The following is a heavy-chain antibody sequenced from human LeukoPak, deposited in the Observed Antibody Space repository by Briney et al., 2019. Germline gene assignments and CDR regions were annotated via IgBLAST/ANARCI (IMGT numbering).Heavy chain of an antibody. Sequence: GASVKVSCKASGYTFTSYAVNWVRQAPGQGLEWMGCINPNSGGTIYAQRIQGRVTMTRDTSISTAYMELTRLTSDDTAVYYCARDDPNFPFDYWGQGTLVTVSS. CDR1: GYTFTSYA. J-gene: IGHJ4*02. V-gene: IGHV1-2*02. CDR3: ARDDPNFPFDY. CDR2: INPNSGGT.